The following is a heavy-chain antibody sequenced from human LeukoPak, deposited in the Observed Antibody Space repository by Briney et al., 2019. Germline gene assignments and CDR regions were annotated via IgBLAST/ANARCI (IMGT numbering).Heavy chain of an antibody. D-gene: IGHD2-2*01. CDR3: ARGGLTAAAIDY. CDR2: IYHDGSDK. Sequence: GRSLRLSCAASGFTFNSYGMHWVRQAPGKGLEWLAVIYHDGSDKFYGDSVKGRFTISRDNSKNTLYLQMNSLRAEDTAVYYCARGGLTAAAIDYWGQGTLVTVSS. V-gene: IGHV3-33*01. J-gene: IGHJ4*02. CDR1: GFTFNSYG.